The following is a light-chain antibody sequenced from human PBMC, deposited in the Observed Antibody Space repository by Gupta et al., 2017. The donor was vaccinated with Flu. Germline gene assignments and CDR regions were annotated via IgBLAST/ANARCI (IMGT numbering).Light chain of an antibody. J-gene: IGLJ1*01. Sequence: QSAPTQPRSVSGSPGQSVTISCTGTSNDVGGYDRVSWYKQRPGKAPKLILYDVTERPSGVPDRFSGSKSGNTASLTISGLQADDEADYYCSSHASRVTWVFGTGTTVTVL. CDR3: SSHASRVTWV. CDR2: DVT. CDR1: SNDVGGYDR. V-gene: IGLV2-11*01.